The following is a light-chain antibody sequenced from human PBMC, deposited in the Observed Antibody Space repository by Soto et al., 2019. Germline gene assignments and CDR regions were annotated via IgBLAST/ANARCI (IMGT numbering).Light chain of an antibody. J-gene: IGKJ4*01. CDR2: WAS. CDR3: QQYYGTRLT. CDR1: QSVLYSSNNKNY. V-gene: IGKV4-1*01. Sequence: DIVMTQSPDSLAVSLGERATINCKSSQSVLYSSNNKNYLAWYQQKPGQPPKLLIYWASTRESGVPDRFSGSGSGTDFTLTISSLQAEDVAVYSCQQYYGTRLTFGGGTKVEIK.